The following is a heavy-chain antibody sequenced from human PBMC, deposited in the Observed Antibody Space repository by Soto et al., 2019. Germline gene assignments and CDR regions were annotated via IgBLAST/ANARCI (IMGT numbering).Heavy chain of an antibody. CDR2: ICHDGYI. CDR3: ARLQTAVPHY. Sequence: QVQLQESGPGLVMPSETLSLTCSVSGDSISGSPYYWGWIRQPPGKRLEWIGSICHDGYIVYTPSLKSRVTISVDTSKNQFSLKLTSGAAADTAIYFCARLQTAVPHYWGQGILVTVSS. J-gene: IGHJ4*02. CDR1: GDSISGSPYY. V-gene: IGHV4-39*01. D-gene: IGHD6-13*01.